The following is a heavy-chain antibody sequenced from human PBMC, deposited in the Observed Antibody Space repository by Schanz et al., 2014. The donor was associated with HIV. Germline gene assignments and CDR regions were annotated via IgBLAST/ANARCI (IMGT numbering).Heavy chain of an antibody. J-gene: IGHJ4*02. CDR2: ISHEDGSYK. D-gene: IGHD5-12*01. CDR3: ARDQATPYSGYDLRHGADFDY. Sequence: QVQFVESGGGAVQPGGSLALSCVASGFTFRSYGMHWVRQAPGKGLEPVAVISHEDGSYKAYAESVRGRFTISRDNSRNTLYLQMNSLRAEDTAVYYCARDQATPYSGYDLRHGADFDYWGQGTLVTVSS. V-gene: IGHV3-30*03. CDR1: GFTFRSYG.